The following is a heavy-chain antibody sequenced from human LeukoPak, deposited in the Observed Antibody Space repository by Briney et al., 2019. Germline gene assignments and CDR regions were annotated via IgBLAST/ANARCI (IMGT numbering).Heavy chain of an antibody. J-gene: IGHJ3*02. V-gene: IGHV4-59*05. Sequence: SETLSLTCTVSGGSISSYYWSWIRQPAGKGLEWIGSIYYSGSTYYNPSLKSRVTISVDTSKNQFSLKLSSVTAADTAVYYCASRRYDDAFDIWGQGTMVTVSS. CDR2: IYYSGST. CDR3: ASRRYDDAFDI. D-gene: IGHD3-3*01. CDR1: GGSISSYY.